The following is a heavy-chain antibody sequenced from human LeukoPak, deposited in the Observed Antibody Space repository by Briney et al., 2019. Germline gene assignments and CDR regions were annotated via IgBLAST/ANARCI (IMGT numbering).Heavy chain of an antibody. J-gene: IGHJ4*02. Sequence: QPGGSLRLSCAASGFTFSSYAMSWVRQAPGKGLEWVSAISGSGGSTYYADSVKGRFTISRDNSKNTLYLQMNSLRAEDTAVYYCAKDLWDYYGSGSYYIGFDYWGQGTLVTVSS. D-gene: IGHD3-10*01. V-gene: IGHV3-23*01. CDR2: ISGSGGST. CDR3: AKDLWDYYGSGSYYIGFDY. CDR1: GFTFSSYA.